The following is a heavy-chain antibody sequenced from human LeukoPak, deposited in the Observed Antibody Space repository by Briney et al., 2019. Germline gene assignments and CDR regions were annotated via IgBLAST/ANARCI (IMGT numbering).Heavy chain of an antibody. CDR1: GFTFDDYA. V-gene: IGHV3-9*01. J-gene: IGHJ4*02. D-gene: IGHD3-22*01. CDR3: AKDLDYYDSSGYYPTFDY. Sequence: AGGSLRLSCAASGFTFDDYAMHWVRQAPGKGLEWVSGISWNSGSIGYADSVKGRFTISRDNAKNSLYLQMNSLRAEDTALYYCAKDLDYYDSSGYYPTFDYWGQGTLVTVSS. CDR2: ISWNSGSI.